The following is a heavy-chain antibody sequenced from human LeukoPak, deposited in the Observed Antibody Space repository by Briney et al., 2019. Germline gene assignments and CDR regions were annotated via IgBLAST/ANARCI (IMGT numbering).Heavy chain of an antibody. V-gene: IGHV1-69*04. Sequence: GASVKVSCKASGGTFSSYAISWVRQAPGQGLEWMGRIIPILGIANYAQKFQGRVTITADESTSTAYMELSSLRSEDTAVYYCARGVRLRLGELSSLDAFDIWGQGTMVTVSS. J-gene: IGHJ3*02. D-gene: IGHD3-16*02. CDR1: GGTFSSYA. CDR2: IIPILGIA. CDR3: ARGVRLRLGELSSLDAFDI.